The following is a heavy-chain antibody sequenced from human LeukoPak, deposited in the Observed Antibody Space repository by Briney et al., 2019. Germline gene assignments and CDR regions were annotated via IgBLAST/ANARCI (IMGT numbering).Heavy chain of an antibody. V-gene: IGHV4-59*01. J-gene: IGHJ4*02. Sequence: SETLSLTCSVSGGSISSYYWSWIRQPPGKGLEWIGYIHYSGGTNYNPSLKSRATISVDTSKNQFSLKLTSVTAADTAVYYCARVPDRSGYYYYFDYWGQGTLVTVSS. CDR1: GGSISSYY. D-gene: IGHD3-22*01. CDR3: ARVPDRSGYYYYFDY. CDR2: IHYSGGT.